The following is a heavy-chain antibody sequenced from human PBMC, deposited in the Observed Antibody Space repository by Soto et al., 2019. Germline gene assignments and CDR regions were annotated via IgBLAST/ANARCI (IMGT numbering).Heavy chain of an antibody. CDR3: AKVSRGIGVVPAALI. J-gene: IGHJ4*02. CDR1: GHTFHNYA. Sequence: EVQLLESGGGLEQPGGSLRLSCVGSGHTFHNYAMTWVRQAPGKGLEWVSGISGSGGSTYYADSVRGRFTISRDDSKNTPYLQMNSLRAEYTAVYYCAKVSRGIGVVPAALIGGEGTLVTVSS. CDR2: ISGSGGST. V-gene: IGHV3-23*01. D-gene: IGHD2-2*01.